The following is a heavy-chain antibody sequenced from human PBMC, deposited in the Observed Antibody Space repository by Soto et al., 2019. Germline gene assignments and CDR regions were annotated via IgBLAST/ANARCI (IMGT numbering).Heavy chain of an antibody. Sequence: GGSLRLSCAASGFTFRSSAMAWVRQAPGKGLEWVSAITASGGSTFYADPVKGRFIISRDNSKNTMYLQMSSLRGEDTAVYFCVKRGWDGDDNNFDFWNWGQGALVTVPQ. J-gene: IGHJ4*02. CDR2: ITASGGST. CDR1: GFTFRSSA. CDR3: VKRGWDGDDNNFDFWN. D-gene: IGHD3-3*01. V-gene: IGHV3-23*01.